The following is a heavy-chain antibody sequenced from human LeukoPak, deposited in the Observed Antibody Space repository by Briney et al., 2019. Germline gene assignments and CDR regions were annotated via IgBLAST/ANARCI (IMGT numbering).Heavy chain of an antibody. V-gene: IGHV3-23*01. CDR3: AKVIYDSSGYLRDY. J-gene: IGHJ4*02. CDR1: GFTFSSYS. CDR2: ISGSGGST. D-gene: IGHD3-22*01. Sequence: GGSLRLSCAASGFTFSSYSMNWVRQAPGKGLEWVSAISGSGGSTYYADSVKGRFTISRDNSKNTLYLQMNSLRAEDTAVYYCAKVIYDSSGYLRDYWGQGTLVTVSS.